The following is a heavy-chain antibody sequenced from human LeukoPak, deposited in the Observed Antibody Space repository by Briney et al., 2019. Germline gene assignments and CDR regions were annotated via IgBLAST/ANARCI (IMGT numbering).Heavy chain of an antibody. CDR2: ISGSGVST. J-gene: IGHJ4*02. CDR3: AKRGVVIRVLLVGFHKEAYYFDS. Sequence: GGSLRLSCAVSGITLSNYGRSGVRQAPGKGLEGVACISGSGVSTNYAASVKGRFTISRDNPKNPLYLQMTSMSAADTAVYFCAKRGVVIRVLLVGFHKEAYYFDSWGQGALVTVSS. CDR1: GITLSNYG. V-gene: IGHV3-23*01. D-gene: IGHD3-10*01.